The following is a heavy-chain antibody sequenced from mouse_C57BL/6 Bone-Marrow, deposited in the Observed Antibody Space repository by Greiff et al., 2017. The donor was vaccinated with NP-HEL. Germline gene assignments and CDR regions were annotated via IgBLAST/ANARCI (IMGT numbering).Heavy chain of an antibody. J-gene: IGHJ4*01. Sequence: EVKLMESGGDLVKPGGSLKLSCAASGFTFSSYGMSWVRQTPDKRLEWVATISSGGSYTYSPLMVKGRFTSSRDKAKNTLYLQMSRLKAEDTAMYYCATLRFAMDYWGQGTAVTVTS. CDR3: ATLRFAMDY. CDR1: GFTFSSYG. CDR2: ISSGGSYT. D-gene: IGHD1-1*01. V-gene: IGHV5-6*01.